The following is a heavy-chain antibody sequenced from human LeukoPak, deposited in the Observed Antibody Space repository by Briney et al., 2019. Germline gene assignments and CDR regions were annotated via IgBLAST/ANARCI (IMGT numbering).Heavy chain of an antibody. Sequence: GGSLRLSCAASGFTFSNYAFHWVRQTPGKGLEYVSAISSQGGSTYYAESVKDRFTVSRDNSKNTLYLQMGSLRAEDMAVYYCATLHDPWGQGTLVTVSS. CDR2: ISSQGGST. J-gene: IGHJ5*02. V-gene: IGHV3-64*02. CDR1: GFTFSNYA. CDR3: ATLHDP.